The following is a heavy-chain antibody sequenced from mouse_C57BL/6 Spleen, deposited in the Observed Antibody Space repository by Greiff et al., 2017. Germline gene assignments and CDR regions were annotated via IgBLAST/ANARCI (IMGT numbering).Heavy chain of an antibody. CDR2: IYPGDGDT. V-gene: IGHV1-80*01. D-gene: IGHD2-5*01. J-gene: IGHJ3*01. Sequence: VQLVESGAELVKPGASVKISCKASGYAFSSYWMNWVKQRPGKGLEWIGQIYPGDGDTNYNGKFKGKATLTADKSSSTAYMQLSSLTSEDSAVYFCASPYSNSLFAYWGQGTLVTVSA. CDR3: ASPYSNSLFAY. CDR1: GYAFSSYW.